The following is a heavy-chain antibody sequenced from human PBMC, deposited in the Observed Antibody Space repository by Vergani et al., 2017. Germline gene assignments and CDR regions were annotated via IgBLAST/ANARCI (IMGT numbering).Heavy chain of an antibody. Sequence: EVQLLQSEGAVVQPGGSLRPSCVASGFTFSSHAMSWVRQGHGQGLEWVSSIKNTGDSTHYADSVKGRFTISRDNSKNTLYLQMNSLRAEDTALYYCAKDLGTSSGGGWFDPWGQGTLVTVSS. D-gene: IGHD6-6*01. CDR3: AKDLGTSSGGGWFDP. CDR2: IKNTGDST. CDR1: GFTFSSHA. V-gene: IGHV3-23*01. J-gene: IGHJ5*02.